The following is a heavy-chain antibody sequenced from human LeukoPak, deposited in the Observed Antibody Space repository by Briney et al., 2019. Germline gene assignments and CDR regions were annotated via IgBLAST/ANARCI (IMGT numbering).Heavy chain of an antibody. Sequence: PGGSLRLSCAASEFTFSDYAMTWVRQAPGKGLEWVSTTSGSGDGTYYADSVKGRFTISRGNSKNTLYLQMNSLGAEDTGAYFCAKDGSGSFWQLYFDYWGQGTLVTVSS. V-gene: IGHV3-23*01. CDR3: AKDGSGSFWQLYFDY. J-gene: IGHJ4*02. CDR2: TSGSGDGT. D-gene: IGHD3-10*01. CDR1: EFTFSDYA.